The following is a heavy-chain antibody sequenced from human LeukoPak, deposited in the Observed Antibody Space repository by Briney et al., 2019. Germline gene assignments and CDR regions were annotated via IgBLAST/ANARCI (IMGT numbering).Heavy chain of an antibody. CDR3: ARGPAIAVAGWFDP. Sequence: ASVKVSCKASGGTFSSYAISWVRQAPGQGLEWMGIINPSGGSTSYAQKFQGRVTMTRDTSTSTVYMELSSLRSEDTAVYYCARGPAIAVAGWFDPWGQGTLVTVSS. CDR2: INPSGGST. D-gene: IGHD6-19*01. J-gene: IGHJ5*02. V-gene: IGHV1-46*01. CDR1: GGTFSSYA.